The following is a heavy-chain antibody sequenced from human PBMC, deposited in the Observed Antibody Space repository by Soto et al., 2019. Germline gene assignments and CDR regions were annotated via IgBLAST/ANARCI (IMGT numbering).Heavy chain of an antibody. CDR2: IWFDGSNP. J-gene: IGHJ3*02. Sequence: GGSLRLSFVACGFTFRNYGLHWVRQAPDKRLEWVADIWFDGSNPDYADSVKGRFTISRDNSKNTLYLHMNRLRAEDTAVYSCVRPSGVEGTYVPLDIWGQGTMVTVSS. CDR3: VRPSGVEGTYVPLDI. V-gene: IGHV3-33*01. CDR1: GFTFRNYG. D-gene: IGHD3-10*02.